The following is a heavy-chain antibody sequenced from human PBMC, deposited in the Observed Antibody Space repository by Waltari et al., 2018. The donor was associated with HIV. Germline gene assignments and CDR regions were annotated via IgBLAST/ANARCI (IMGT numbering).Heavy chain of an antibody. Sequence: EVQLVESGGGLVQPGRSLRLSGAGSGFSFGDYSMGWVRQAPGKGLEWVGFIRSKTYGGTTEYAASVKGRFTISRDDSKSIAYLQMNSLKTEDTAVYYCTKAVAGFYYFDYWGQGTQVTVSS. CDR1: GFSFGDYS. D-gene: IGHD6-19*01. CDR2: IRSKTYGGTT. CDR3: TKAVAGFYYFDY. V-gene: IGHV3-49*04. J-gene: IGHJ4*02.